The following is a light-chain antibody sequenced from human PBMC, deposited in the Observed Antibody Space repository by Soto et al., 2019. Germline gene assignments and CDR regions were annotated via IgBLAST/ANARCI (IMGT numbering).Light chain of an antibody. V-gene: IGKV1-13*02. CDR3: QQFNSYPFT. CDR1: QGISSA. J-gene: IGKJ3*01. CDR2: DAS. Sequence: AIPLTQSPSSLSASVGDRVTITCRASQGISSALAWYQQKPGKAPKLLIYDASSLESGVPSRFSGSGSGTDFTLTISSLQPEDFATYCCQQFNSYPFTFGPGTKVDIK.